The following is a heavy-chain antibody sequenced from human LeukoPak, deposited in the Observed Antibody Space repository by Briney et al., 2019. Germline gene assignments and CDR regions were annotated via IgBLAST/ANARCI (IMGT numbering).Heavy chain of an antibody. CDR1: GFTFSSYG. CDR3: ARGEYYYDSSGYYTLDY. CDR2: IWYDGSNK. Sequence: LSGRSLRLSCAASGFTFSSYGMHWVRQAPGKELEWVAVIWYDGSNKYYADSVKGRFTISRDNSKNTLYLQMNSLRAEDTAVYYCARGEYYYDSSGYYTLDYWGQGTLVTVSS. J-gene: IGHJ4*02. V-gene: IGHV3-33*01. D-gene: IGHD3-22*01.